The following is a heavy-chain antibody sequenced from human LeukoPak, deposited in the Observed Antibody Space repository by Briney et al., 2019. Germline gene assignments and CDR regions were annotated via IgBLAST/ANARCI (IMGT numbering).Heavy chain of an antibody. CDR3: VSGIQAPY. CDR1: GFTFSTYW. V-gene: IGHV3-74*01. CDR2: INSDVSTT. Sequence: GGSLRLSCAASGFTFSTYWMHWGRHAPGKGLVWVSRINSDVSTTNYADSVKGRFTISRDNAKNTLYLQMNSLRAEDTAVYYCVSGIQAPYWGQGTLVTVSS. D-gene: IGHD1-14*01. J-gene: IGHJ4*02.